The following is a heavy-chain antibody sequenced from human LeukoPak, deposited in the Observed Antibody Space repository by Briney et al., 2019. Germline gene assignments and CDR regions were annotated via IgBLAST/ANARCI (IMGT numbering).Heavy chain of an antibody. CDR3: ARGATAYFDY. Sequence: SQTLSLTCAISGDSVSSKSVAWNWVRRSPSRGLEWLGRTYYRSTWYYDYALSVKSRINISPDTSKNQFSLHLNSVTPEDSAVYYCARGATAYFDYWGQGTLVTVSS. CDR2: TYYRSTWYY. V-gene: IGHV6-1*01. J-gene: IGHJ4*02. D-gene: IGHD5-12*01. CDR1: GDSVSSKSVA.